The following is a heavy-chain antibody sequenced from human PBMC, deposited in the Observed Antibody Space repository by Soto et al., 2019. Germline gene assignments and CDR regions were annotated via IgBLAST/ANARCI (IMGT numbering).Heavy chain of an antibody. V-gene: IGHV1-69*02. J-gene: IGHJ5*02. CDR1: GGTFSSYT. CDR2: IIPILGIA. CDR3: ARGGRRWRQRPSNWFAP. Sequence: QVQLVQSGAEVKKPGSSVKVSCKASGGTFSSYTISWVRQAPGQGLEWMGRIIPILGIANYAQKFQGRVTITADKSTGAAYMQLSSQRSEDPAVYDCARGGRRWRQRPSNWFAPWGQGPLVTVSS. D-gene: IGHD1-1*01.